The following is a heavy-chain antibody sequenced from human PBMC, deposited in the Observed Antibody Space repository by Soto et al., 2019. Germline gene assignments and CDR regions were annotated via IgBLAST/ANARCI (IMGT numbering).Heavy chain of an antibody. V-gene: IGHV4-31*03. CDR2: IYYSGST. D-gene: IGHD2-15*01. Sequence: QVQLQESGPGLVKPSQTLSLTCTVSGGSISSGGYYWSWIRQHPGKGLEWIGYIYYSGSTYYNPSLKSRVTISVDTSKNQFALKLSSVTAADTAVYYCAREGNHCSGGRCYFTVTRGFDYWGQGTLVTVSS. J-gene: IGHJ4*02. CDR1: GGSISSGGYY. CDR3: AREGNHCSGGRCYFTVTRGFDY.